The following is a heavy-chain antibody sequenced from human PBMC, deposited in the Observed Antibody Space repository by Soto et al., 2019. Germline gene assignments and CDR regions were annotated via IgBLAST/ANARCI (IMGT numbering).Heavy chain of an antibody. CDR1: GFTYSSYS. J-gene: IGHJ6*02. Sequence: QVQLVESGGGVVQPGRSLRLSCAASGFTYSSYSMHWVRQAPGKGLEWVAIIWYDGINKYYADSVKGRFTISRDNSKSTLYLQMNSLRTEDTAVYYCARGNYYQYYGMDVWGQGTTVTVSS. CDR2: IWYDGINK. CDR3: ARGNYYQYYGMDV. V-gene: IGHV3-33*01. D-gene: IGHD6-13*01.